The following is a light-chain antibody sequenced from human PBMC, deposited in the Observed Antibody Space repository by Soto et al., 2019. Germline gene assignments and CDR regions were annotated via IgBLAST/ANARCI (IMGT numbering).Light chain of an antibody. Sequence: EIVLTQSPAPLSLSPGERTTLSCRASQSVSSYFAWYQQKPGQAPRLRIYDASHRATGIPARFRGSGSGTDFTLSICSLEPEDFAVSSCQQRSNWPPLTVGQGTKVDIK. CDR1: QSVSSY. CDR2: DAS. J-gene: IGKJ1*01. CDR3: QQRSNWPPLT. V-gene: IGKV3-11*01.